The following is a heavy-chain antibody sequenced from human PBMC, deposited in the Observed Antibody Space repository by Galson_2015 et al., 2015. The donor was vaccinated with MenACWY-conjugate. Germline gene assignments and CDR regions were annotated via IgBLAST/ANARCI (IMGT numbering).Heavy chain of an antibody. D-gene: IGHD3-22*01. V-gene: IGHV4-39*07. CDR1: GGSISSSSYY. CDR2: IHYSGST. J-gene: IGHJ4*02. CDR3: ARGSRTNYYDSSGYVYYFDY. Sequence: ETLSLTCTVSGGSISSSSYYWGWIRQPPGKGLEWIGSIHYSGSTYYNPSLKSRVTISVDTSKNQFSLKLSSVTAADTAVYYCARGSRTNYYDSSGYVYYFDYWGQGTLVTVSS.